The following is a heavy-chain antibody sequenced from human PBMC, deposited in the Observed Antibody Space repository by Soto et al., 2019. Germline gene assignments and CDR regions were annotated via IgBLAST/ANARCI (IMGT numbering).Heavy chain of an antibody. Sequence: WHTLSLTCTVPGDCVTRSCSYWVWIHQPPGKGLDWVGSIYYNGSTYYNPSLKSRVTISVDTSKNHLSLKLTSMTAADTAMYYCARHGGTSGWYPRIYYYGMTVWGQGTT. D-gene: IGHD6-19*01. CDR2: IYYNGST. J-gene: IGHJ6*02. V-gene: IGHV4-39*01. CDR3: ARHGGTSGWYPRIYYYGMTV. CDR1: GDCVTRSCSY.